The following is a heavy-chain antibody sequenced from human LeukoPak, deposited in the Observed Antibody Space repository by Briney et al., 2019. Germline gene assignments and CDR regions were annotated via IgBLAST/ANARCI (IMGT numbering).Heavy chain of an antibody. CDR1: GGSISSGSYY. J-gene: IGHJ3*02. CDR3: ARGAAYYDSWSAHGDAFDI. Sequence: SETLSLTCTVSGGSISSGSYYWGWIRQPPGKGLEWIGSIYYSGSTYYNPSLKSRVTISVDTSKNQFSLKLSSVTAADTAVYYCARGAAYYDSWSAHGDAFDIWGQGTMVTVSS. D-gene: IGHD3-3*01. V-gene: IGHV4-39*07. CDR2: IYYSGST.